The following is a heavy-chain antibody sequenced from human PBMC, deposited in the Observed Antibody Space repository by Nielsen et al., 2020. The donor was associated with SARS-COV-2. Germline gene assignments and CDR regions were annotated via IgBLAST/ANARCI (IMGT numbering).Heavy chain of an antibody. Sequence: GESLKISCAASGFTFSSYGMHWVRQAPGKGLEWVAFIRYDGSNKYYADSVKGRFTISRDNSKNTLYLQMNSLRAEDTAVYYCAKDALHDWYGIRWGQGTLVTVSS. CDR1: GFTFSSYG. D-gene: IGHD3-9*01. V-gene: IGHV3-30*02. J-gene: IGHJ4*02. CDR3: AKDALHDWYGIR. CDR2: IRYDGSNK.